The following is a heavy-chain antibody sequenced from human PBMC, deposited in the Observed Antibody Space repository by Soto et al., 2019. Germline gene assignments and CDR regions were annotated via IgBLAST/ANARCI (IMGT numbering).Heavy chain of an antibody. D-gene: IGHD2-15*01. V-gene: IGHV3-21*06. J-gene: IGHJ5*01. CDR1: GFSFSSYT. CDR3: ARAHEVAWFDS. CDR2: ITNRGTHT. Sequence: VGSLRLSCTASGFSFSSYTMNWVRQAPGKGLQWVASITNRGTHTYSADSVKGRFTISRDNDKNSLYLQMNNLRAEDTATYYCARAHEVAWFDSWGLGTRVTVSS.